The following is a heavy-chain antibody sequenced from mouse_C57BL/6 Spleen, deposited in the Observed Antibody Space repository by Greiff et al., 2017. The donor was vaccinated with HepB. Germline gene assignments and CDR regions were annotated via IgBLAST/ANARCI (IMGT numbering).Heavy chain of an antibody. CDR2: IPPNSGST. J-gene: IGHJ2*01. Sequence: QVHVKQPGAELVKPGASVKLSCKASGYTFTSYWMHWVKQRPGQGLEWIGMIPPNSGSTNYNEKFKSKATLTVDKSSSTAYMQLSSLTSEDSAVYYCARTAQATSFDYWGQGTTLTVSS. D-gene: IGHD3-2*02. CDR3: ARTAQATSFDY. CDR1: GYTFTSYW. V-gene: IGHV1-64*01.